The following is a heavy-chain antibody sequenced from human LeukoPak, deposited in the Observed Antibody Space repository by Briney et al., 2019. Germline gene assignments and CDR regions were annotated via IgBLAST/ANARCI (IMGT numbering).Heavy chain of an antibody. Sequence: RPGGSLRLSCAASGFTFSSYAMSWVRQAPGKGLEWVSAISGSGGSTYYADSVKGRFTISGDNSKNTLYLQMNSLRAEDTAVYYCAKALLAGYSSSPYNWFDPWGQGTLVTVSS. CDR2: ISGSGGST. D-gene: IGHD6-6*01. CDR1: GFTFSSYA. J-gene: IGHJ5*02. V-gene: IGHV3-23*01. CDR3: AKALLAGYSSSPYNWFDP.